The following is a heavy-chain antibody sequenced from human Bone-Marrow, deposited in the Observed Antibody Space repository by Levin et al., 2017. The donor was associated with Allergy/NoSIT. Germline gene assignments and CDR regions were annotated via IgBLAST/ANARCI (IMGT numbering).Heavy chain of an antibody. Sequence: SETLSLTCAVSGASISTGKWWNWVRQPPGKGLEWIGEIHHDGRTNYNPSLKSRVTISVDTSQNQFSLKLTHVTAADTAVYYCAATGYFTFDYWGQGTLVPVSS. V-gene: IGHV4-4*02. CDR2: IHHDGRT. D-gene: IGHD3/OR15-3a*01. CDR3: AATGYFTFDY. CDR1: GASISTGKW. J-gene: IGHJ4*02.